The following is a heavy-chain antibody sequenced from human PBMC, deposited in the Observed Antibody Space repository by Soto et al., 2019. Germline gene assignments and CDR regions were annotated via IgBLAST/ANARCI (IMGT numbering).Heavy chain of an antibody. V-gene: IGHV1-8*01. CDR2: MNPNSGNT. Sequence: ASVKVACKASGYTFTSYDINWVRQATGQGLEWMGWMNPNSGNTGYAQKFQGRVTMTRNTSISTAYMELSSLRSEDTAVYYCASPSPGDDAFDIWGQGTMVTVSS. D-gene: IGHD3-16*01. CDR3: ASPSPGDDAFDI. J-gene: IGHJ3*02. CDR1: GYTFTSYD.